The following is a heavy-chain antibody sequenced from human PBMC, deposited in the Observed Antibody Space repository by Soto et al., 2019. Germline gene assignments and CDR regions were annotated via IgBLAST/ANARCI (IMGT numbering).Heavy chain of an antibody. CDR3: ATWHEREHAFDV. CDR1: GLTISGKKY. Sequence: DVQLVESGGGLIQPGESLRLSCAAFGLTISGKKYVAWVRQAPGKGLEWVSALYDVYGSFYADSVTGRFNTSSDSSKTTVYLQMNDLRPDDTAVYSCATWHEREHAFDVWGQGTTVTISS. V-gene: IGHV3-53*01. CDR2: LYDVYGS. J-gene: IGHJ3*01. D-gene: IGHD1-1*01.